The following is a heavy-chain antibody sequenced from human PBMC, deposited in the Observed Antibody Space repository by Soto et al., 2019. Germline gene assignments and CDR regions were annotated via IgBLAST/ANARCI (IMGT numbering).Heavy chain of an antibody. CDR3: ARDGRDDVVDAFDI. J-gene: IGHJ3*02. CDR1: GGTFSSYT. V-gene: IGHV1-69*04. Sequence: ASVKVSCKASGGTFSSYTISWVRQAPGQGLEWMGRIIPILGIANYAQKFQGRVTITADKSTSTAYMELSSLRSEDTAVYYCARDGRDDVVDAFDIWGQGTMVTVSS. CDR2: IIPILGIA. D-gene: IGHD2-21*01.